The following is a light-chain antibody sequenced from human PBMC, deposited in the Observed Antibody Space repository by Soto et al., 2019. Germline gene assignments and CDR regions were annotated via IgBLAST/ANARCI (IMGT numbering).Light chain of an antibody. Sequence: QSVLTQPRSVSGSPGQSVTISCTGTSSDVGGYEYVSWYQQHPGKAPKLMIYDVSKRPSGVPDRFSGSQSGNTASLTISGLQAEDEADYYCCSYAGSYTFVFGTGTKLTVL. CDR1: SSDVGGYEY. V-gene: IGLV2-11*01. J-gene: IGLJ1*01. CDR3: CSYAGSYTFV. CDR2: DVS.